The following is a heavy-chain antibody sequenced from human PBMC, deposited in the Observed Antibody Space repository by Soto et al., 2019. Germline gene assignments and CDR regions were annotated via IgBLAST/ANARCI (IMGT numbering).Heavy chain of an antibody. V-gene: IGHV3-23*01. CDR3: AKRSALPPDSGID. CDR2: ISGSGVST. D-gene: IGHD1-26*01. J-gene: IGHJ4*02. CDR1: GFTFSSYA. Sequence: GGSLRLSCAASGFTFSSYAMSWVRQSPGKGLEWVSGISGSGVSTYYADSVRGRFTISRDNSKNTVYLQMSSLRAEDTAVYYCAKRSALPPDSGIDWGQGTLVTVSS.